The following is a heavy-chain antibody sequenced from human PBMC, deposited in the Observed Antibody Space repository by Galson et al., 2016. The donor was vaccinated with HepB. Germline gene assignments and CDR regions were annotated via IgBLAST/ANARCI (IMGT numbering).Heavy chain of an antibody. CDR1: GFSLSTSAMC. V-gene: IGHV2-70*01. CDR2: IDWDDDK. J-gene: IGHJ4*02. CDR3: ARISFSAWQYYFDY. Sequence: PALVKPTQTLTLTCTFSGFSLSTSAMCVSWIRQVPGEALEWLVVIDWDDDKYYSTSLKTRLTISKDTSKNQVVLTMTNMDPVDTATYYCARISFSAWQYYFDYWGQGTLVTVSS. D-gene: IGHD2/OR15-2a*01.